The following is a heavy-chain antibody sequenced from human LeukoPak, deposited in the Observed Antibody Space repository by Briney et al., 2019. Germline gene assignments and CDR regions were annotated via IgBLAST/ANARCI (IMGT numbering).Heavy chain of an antibody. D-gene: IGHD2-2*02. CDR2: INPSGGST. J-gene: IGHJ4*02. Sequence: GASVKVSCKASGYTFTSYYMHWVRQAPGQGLEWMGIINPSGGSTSYAQKFQGRVTMTRDTSTSTVYMELSNLRSEDTAVYYCARGTVIVVVPAAIPDFDYWGQGTLVTVSS. V-gene: IGHV1-46*01. CDR1: GYTFTSYY. CDR3: ARGTVIVVVPAAIPDFDY.